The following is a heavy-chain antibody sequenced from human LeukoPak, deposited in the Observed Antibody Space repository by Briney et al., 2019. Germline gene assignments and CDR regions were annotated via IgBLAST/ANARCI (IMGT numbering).Heavy chain of an antibody. Sequence: SETLSLTCTVSGGSISSGSYYWSWIRQPPGKGLEWIGFIYHTGSSNYNPSLKSRVTISVDTSKHQVSLNLRSVTAADTAVYYCARVNRDTSGYYHEYFDYWGQGTLVSVSS. V-gene: IGHV4-61*01. CDR2: IYHTGSS. D-gene: IGHD3-22*01. J-gene: IGHJ4*02. CDR3: ARVNRDTSGYYHEYFDY. CDR1: GGSISSGSYY.